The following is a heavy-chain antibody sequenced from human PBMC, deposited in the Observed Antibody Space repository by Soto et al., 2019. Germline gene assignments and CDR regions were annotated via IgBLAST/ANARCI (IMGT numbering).Heavy chain of an antibody. CDR3: ARNDRDFYGLDV. CDR1: GFTFRNYD. J-gene: IGHJ6*02. V-gene: IGHV3-13*05. Sequence: EVQLVESGGGLVQPGGSLRLSCEASGFTFRNYDMHWVRQGTGKGLEWVSGISAAGDPDYADSVEGRFTISRENAQNSFFLQMNSRRGGDTAVYYCARNDRDFYGLDVWGQGTMVIVSS. CDR2: ISAAGDP.